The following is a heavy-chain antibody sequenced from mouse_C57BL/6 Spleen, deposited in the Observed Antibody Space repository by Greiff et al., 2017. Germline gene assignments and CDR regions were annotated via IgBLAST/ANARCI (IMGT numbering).Heavy chain of an antibody. CDR2: INPSNGGT. J-gene: IGHJ2*01. Sequence: QVQLQQPGTELVKPGASVKLSCKASGYTFTSYWMHWVKQRPGQGLEWIGNINPSNGGTNYNEKFKSKATLTVDKSSSTAYMQLSRLTSEDSAVYYCARDTTVALHFDYWGQGTTLTVSS. CDR1: GYTFTSYW. CDR3: ARDTTVALHFDY. V-gene: IGHV1-53*01. D-gene: IGHD1-1*01.